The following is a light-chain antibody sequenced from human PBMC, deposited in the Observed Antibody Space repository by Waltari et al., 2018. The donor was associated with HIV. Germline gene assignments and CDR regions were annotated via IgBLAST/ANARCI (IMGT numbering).Light chain of an antibody. Sequence: DIVMTQSPLSLPVTPGEPASISCKSSQSLLHSNGYNYLDWYLQKPGQSPQLLIYLGSSRASGVPDRFSGSGSGTDFTLKISRVEAEDVGVFYCIQALQTPPYT. J-gene: IGKJ2*01. CDR3: IQALQTPPYT. CDR1: QSLLHSNGYNY. V-gene: IGKV2-28*01. CDR2: LGS.